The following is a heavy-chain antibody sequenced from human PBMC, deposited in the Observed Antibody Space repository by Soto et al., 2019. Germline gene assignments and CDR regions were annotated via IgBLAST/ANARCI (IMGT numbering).Heavy chain of an antibody. Sequence: QITLKESGPTLVKPTQTLTLTCTFSGFSLSTSGVGVGWIRQPPGKALEWLALIYWDDDKRYSPSLKCRLTLTKDTSKNQVVLTMTNMDPVDTATDYCAHSLQKGEAAAVHNWFDPWGQGTLVTVSS. D-gene: IGHD6-13*01. CDR3: AHSLQKGEAAAVHNWFDP. CDR2: IYWDDDK. CDR1: GFSLSTSGVG. J-gene: IGHJ5*02. V-gene: IGHV2-5*02.